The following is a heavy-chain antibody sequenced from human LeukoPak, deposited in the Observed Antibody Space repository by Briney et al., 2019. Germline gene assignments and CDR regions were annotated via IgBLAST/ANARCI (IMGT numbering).Heavy chain of an antibody. CDR1: GFTFDDYA. Sequence: GGSLRLSCAASGFTFDDYAMHWVRQAPGKGLEWVSGISWNSGSIGYADSVKGRFTISRDNAKNSLYLQMNSLRAEDTALYYCAKDISRYCSGGSCFEGVDYWGQGTLVTVPS. J-gene: IGHJ4*02. D-gene: IGHD2-15*01. CDR3: AKDISRYCSGGSCFEGVDY. V-gene: IGHV3-9*01. CDR2: ISWNSGSI.